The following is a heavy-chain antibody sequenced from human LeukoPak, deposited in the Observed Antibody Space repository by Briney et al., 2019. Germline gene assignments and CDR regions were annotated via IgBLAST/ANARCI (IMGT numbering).Heavy chain of an antibody. D-gene: IGHD2-2*01. CDR2: ISSTSGSTI. V-gene: IGHV3-48*03. J-gene: IGHJ4*02. Sequence: GGSLRLSCVASGFTFSSYALNWVRQAPGKGLEWVSYISSTSGSTIYYADSVKGRFTISRDNAKNSVYLQMNSLRAEDTAVYYCARRYCSSTSCLLDYWGQGTLVTVSS. CDR1: GFTFSSYA. CDR3: ARRYCSSTSCLLDY.